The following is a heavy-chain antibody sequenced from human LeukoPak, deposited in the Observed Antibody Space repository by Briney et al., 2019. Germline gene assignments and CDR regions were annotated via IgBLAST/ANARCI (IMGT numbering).Heavy chain of an antibody. V-gene: IGHV4-30-2*01. Sequence: SETLSLTCAVYGGSFSSGGYSWSWIRQPPGKGLEWIGYIYHSGSTYYNPSLKSRVTISVDRSKNQFSLKLSSVTAADTAVYYCARGNYWYFDLWGRGTLVTVSS. J-gene: IGHJ2*01. CDR3: ARGNYWYFDL. CDR1: GGSFSSGGYS. CDR2: IYHSGST.